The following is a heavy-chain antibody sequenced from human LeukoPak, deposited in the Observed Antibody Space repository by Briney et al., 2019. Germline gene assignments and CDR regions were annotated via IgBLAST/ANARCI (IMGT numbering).Heavy chain of an antibody. Sequence: SETLSLTCSVSGGSISGYSWSWIRQPPGKGLEWIGDIYYGGSTNHNPSLRSRVTMSVDTSKNQFSLNLSSVTAADTAVYYCARWSSGGDYWGQGTLVTVS. CDR3: ARWSSGGDY. CDR2: IYYGGST. D-gene: IGHD6-19*01. CDR1: GGSISGYS. V-gene: IGHV4-59*01. J-gene: IGHJ4*02.